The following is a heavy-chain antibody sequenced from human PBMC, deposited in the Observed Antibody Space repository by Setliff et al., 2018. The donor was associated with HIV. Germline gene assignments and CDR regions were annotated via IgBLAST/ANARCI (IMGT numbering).Heavy chain of an antibody. CDR3: TRCFGSYLPIMDY. J-gene: IGHJ4*02. D-gene: IGHD1-26*01. V-gene: IGHV3-49*02. Sequence: GESLKISCAASGFNFSSHTMSWVRQAPGKGLEWVGFIRSKAYGGTTEYAASVKGRFTVSRDDSKSIAYLQMNSLKTEDTAMYYCTRCFGSYLPIMDYWGQGTLVTVSS. CDR1: GFNFSSHT. CDR2: IRSKAYGGTT.